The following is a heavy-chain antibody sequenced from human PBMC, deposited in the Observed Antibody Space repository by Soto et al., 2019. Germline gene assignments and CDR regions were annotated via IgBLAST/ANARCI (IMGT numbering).Heavy chain of an antibody. J-gene: IGHJ3*02. CDR2: ISGSGGST. CDR1: GFTFSSYA. Sequence: GGSLRLSCAASGFTFSSYAMSWVRQAPGKGLEWVSAISGSGGSTYYADSVKGRFTISRDNSKNTLYLQMNSLRAEDTAVYYCAKDRWYYYDSSGYYRPGAFDIWGQGTMVTVS. D-gene: IGHD3-22*01. V-gene: IGHV3-23*01. CDR3: AKDRWYYYDSSGYYRPGAFDI.